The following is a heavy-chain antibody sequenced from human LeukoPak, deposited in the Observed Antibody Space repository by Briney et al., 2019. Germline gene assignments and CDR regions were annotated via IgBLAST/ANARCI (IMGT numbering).Heavy chain of an antibody. CDR3: AIIVVVTAIQGGPKQDAFDI. Sequence: GGSLRLSCAASGFTFSSYGMHWVRQAPGKGLEWVAVISYDGSNKYYADSVKGRFTISRDNSKNTLYLQMNSLRAEDTAVYYCAIIVVVTAIQGGPKQDAFDIWGQGTRVTVSS. CDR2: ISYDGSNK. J-gene: IGHJ3*02. D-gene: IGHD2-21*02. V-gene: IGHV3-30*03. CDR1: GFTFSSYG.